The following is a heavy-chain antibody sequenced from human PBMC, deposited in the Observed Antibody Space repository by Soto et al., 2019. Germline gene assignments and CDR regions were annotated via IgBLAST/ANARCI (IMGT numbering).Heavy chain of an antibody. CDR2: INAGNRDT. J-gene: IGHJ4*02. CDR1: GYSFTSYA. Sequence: GASVKVSCKASGYSFTSYAIHWLRQARGQSLECMGWINAGNRDTKYSQKFQGRVTITRDTSASTAYMELSSLTSEDTAVYYCARGGVATTFDYWGQGTQVTVSS. V-gene: IGHV1-3*01. D-gene: IGHD1-7*01. CDR3: ARGGVATTFDY.